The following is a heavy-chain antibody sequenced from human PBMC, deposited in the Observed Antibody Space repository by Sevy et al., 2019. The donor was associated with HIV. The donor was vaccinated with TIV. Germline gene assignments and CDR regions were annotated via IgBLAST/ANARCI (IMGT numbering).Heavy chain of an antibody. D-gene: IGHD3-22*01. CDR3: AKDDAMIVVVTPFDY. J-gene: IGHJ4*02. CDR2: ISGSGGST. Sequence: GGSLRLSCAASGFTFSSYAMSWVRQAPGKGLEWVSAISGSGGSTYYADSVKGRFTISRDNSKNTLYLQMNSLRAEDTAVDYCAKDDAMIVVVTPFDYWGQGTLVTVSS. CDR1: GFTFSSYA. V-gene: IGHV3-23*01.